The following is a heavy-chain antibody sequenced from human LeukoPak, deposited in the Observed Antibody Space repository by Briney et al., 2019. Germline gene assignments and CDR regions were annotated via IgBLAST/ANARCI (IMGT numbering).Heavy chain of an antibody. CDR2: ISGSGGST. J-gene: IGHJ3*02. Sequence: PGGSLRLSCAASGFTFSDYYMSWIRQAPGKGLEWVSAISGSGGSTYYADSVKGRFTISRDNSKNTLYLQMNSLRAEDTAVYYCAKDRYDILTDRADAFDIWGQGTMVTVSS. V-gene: IGHV3-23*01. D-gene: IGHD3-9*01. CDR3: AKDRYDILTDRADAFDI. CDR1: GFTFSDYY.